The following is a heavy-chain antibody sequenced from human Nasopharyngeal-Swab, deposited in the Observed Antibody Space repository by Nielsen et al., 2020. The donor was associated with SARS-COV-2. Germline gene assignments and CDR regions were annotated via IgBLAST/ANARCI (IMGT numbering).Heavy chain of an antibody. V-gene: IGHV4-61*01. CDR2: IYYSGST. Sequence: SETLSLTCTVSGGSVSSGSYYWSWIRQPPGKGLGWIGYIYYSGSTNYNPSLKSRVTISVDTSKNQFSLKLSSVTAADTAVYYCAREGSTSPWNGYYYGMDVWGQGTTVTVSS. CDR1: GGSVSSGSYY. J-gene: IGHJ6*02. D-gene: IGHD2-2*01. CDR3: AREGSTSPWNGYYYGMDV.